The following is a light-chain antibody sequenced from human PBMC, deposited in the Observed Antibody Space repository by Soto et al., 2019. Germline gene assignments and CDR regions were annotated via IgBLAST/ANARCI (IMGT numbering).Light chain of an antibody. CDR3: QQYNNWPIT. CDR1: QSVSSN. J-gene: IGKJ4*01. CDR2: GAS. Sequence: EIVMTQSPATLSVSPGERATLSCRASQSVSSNLAWYQQKPGQAPRLLISGASARATGIPARFSGSGSGTDLTLTVSSLQSQDFAVYYCQQYNNWPITFGGGTTVQI. V-gene: IGKV3-15*01.